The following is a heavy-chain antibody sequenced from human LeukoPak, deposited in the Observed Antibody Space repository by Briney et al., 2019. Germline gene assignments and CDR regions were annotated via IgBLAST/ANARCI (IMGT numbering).Heavy chain of an antibody. CDR1: GYTFTNYG. J-gene: IGHJ3*02. CDR3: ARVYGDYDNDAFDI. CDR2: ISAYNGDT. V-gene: IGHV1-18*01. Sequence: GASVKVSYKASGYTFTNYGISWVRQAPGQGLEWMGWISAYNGDTNYAQKVQGRVTMTTDTSTSTAYMELRSLRSDDTAVYYCARVYGDYDNDAFDIWGQGTMVTVSS. D-gene: IGHD4-17*01.